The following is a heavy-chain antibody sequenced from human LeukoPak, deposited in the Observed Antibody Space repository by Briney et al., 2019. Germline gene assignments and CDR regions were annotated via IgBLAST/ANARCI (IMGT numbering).Heavy chain of an antibody. CDR3: ARLTKRGIAVAARYYYYYMDV. Sequence: SETLSLTCTVSGGSISSGSYYWSWIRQPAGKGLEWIGRIYTSGSTNYNPSLKSRVTISVDTSKNQFSLKLSSVTAADTAVYYCARLTKRGIAVAARYYYYYMDVWGKGTTVTISS. D-gene: IGHD6-19*01. J-gene: IGHJ6*03. CDR2: IYTSGST. CDR1: GGSISSGSYY. V-gene: IGHV4-61*02.